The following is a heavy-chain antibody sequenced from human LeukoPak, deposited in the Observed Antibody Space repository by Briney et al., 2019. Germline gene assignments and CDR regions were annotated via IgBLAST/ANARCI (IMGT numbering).Heavy chain of an antibody. CDR2: INHSGST. Sequence: SETLSLTCAVYGGSFSGYYWSWIRQPPGKGLEWIGEINHSGSTNYNPSLKSRVTISVDTSKNQFSLKLSSVTAADTAVYYCAIRVPAAIMRYRGQGTLVTVSS. J-gene: IGHJ4*02. V-gene: IGHV4-34*01. D-gene: IGHD2-2*02. CDR1: GGSFSGYY. CDR3: AIRVPAAIMRY.